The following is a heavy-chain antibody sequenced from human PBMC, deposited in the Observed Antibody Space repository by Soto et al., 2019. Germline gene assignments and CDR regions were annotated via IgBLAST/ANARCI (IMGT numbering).Heavy chain of an antibody. V-gene: IGHV3-33*01. Sequence: VGSLRLSCAASGFTFSSYGMHWVRQAPGKGLEWVAVIWYDGSNKYYADSVKGRFTISRDNSKNTLYLQMNSLRAEDTAVYYCARESTAMVIGFDYWGQGTLVTVSS. CDR2: IWYDGSNK. D-gene: IGHD5-18*01. CDR1: GFTFSSYG. J-gene: IGHJ4*02. CDR3: ARESTAMVIGFDY.